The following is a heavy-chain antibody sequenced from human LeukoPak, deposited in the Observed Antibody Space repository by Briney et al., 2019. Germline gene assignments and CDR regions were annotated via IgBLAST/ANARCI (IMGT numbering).Heavy chain of an antibody. CDR2: IYPGDSDT. D-gene: IGHD2-2*01. J-gene: IGHJ5*02. Sequence: GESLKISCQGSGYSFTSYWIGWVRQMPGKGLEWMGIIYPGDSDTRYSPSFQGQVTISADKSISTAYLQWSSLKASDTAMYYCARLSRYCSSTSCYGTNWFDPWGQGTLVTVSS. CDR3: ARLSRYCSSTSCYGTNWFDP. CDR1: GYSFTSYW. V-gene: IGHV5-51*01.